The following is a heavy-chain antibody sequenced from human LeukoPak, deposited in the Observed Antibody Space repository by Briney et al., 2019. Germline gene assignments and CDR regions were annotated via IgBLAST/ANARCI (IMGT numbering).Heavy chain of an antibody. CDR2: INPSSGDT. Sequence: ASVKVSCKASGYTFTDYYIHWVRQAPGQGLEWMGWINPSSGDTYYAQRFQGRVTMTRDTSITTAYMEMSRLISDDTAVYYCARTGYSSGWYIGFFDYWGQGTLVTVSS. V-gene: IGHV1-2*02. J-gene: IGHJ4*02. CDR1: GYTFTDYY. CDR3: ARTGYSSGWYIGFFDY. D-gene: IGHD6-19*01.